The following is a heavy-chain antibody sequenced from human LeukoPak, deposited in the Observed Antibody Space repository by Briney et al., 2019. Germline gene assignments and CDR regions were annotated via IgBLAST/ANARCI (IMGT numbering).Heavy chain of an antibody. CDR3: ARDPSPGGGSALY. Sequence: GGSLRLSCAASGFTFSSYAMHWVRQAPGKGLEWVAVISYDGSNKYYADSVKGRFTISRDNSKNTLYLQMNSLRAEDTAVYYCARDPSPGGGSALYWGQGTLVTVSS. CDR2: ISYDGSNK. V-gene: IGHV3-30*04. J-gene: IGHJ4*02. CDR1: GFTFSSYA. D-gene: IGHD2-15*01.